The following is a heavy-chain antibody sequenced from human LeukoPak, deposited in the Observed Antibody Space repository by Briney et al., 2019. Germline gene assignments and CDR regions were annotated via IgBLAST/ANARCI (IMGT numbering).Heavy chain of an antibody. D-gene: IGHD4-17*01. CDR2: INPSGGST. Sequence: ASVKVSCKASGYTFMSYYMHWVRQAPGQGLEWMGIINPSGGSTSYAQKFQGRVTMTRDTSTSTVYMELSSLRSEDTAVYYCARVLAVTTPVDAFDIWGQGTMVTVSS. V-gene: IGHV1-46*01. J-gene: IGHJ3*02. CDR1: GYTFMSYY. CDR3: ARVLAVTTPVDAFDI.